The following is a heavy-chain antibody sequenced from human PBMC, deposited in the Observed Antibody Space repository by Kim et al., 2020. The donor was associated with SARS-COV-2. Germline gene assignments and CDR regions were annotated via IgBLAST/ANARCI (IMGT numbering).Heavy chain of an antibody. V-gene: IGHV1-18*01. CDR1: GYTFTSYG. D-gene: IGHD3-16*01. CDR3: ARAEGTFGGVSGWFDP. CDR2: ISAYNGNT. J-gene: IGHJ5*02. Sequence: ASVKVSCKASGYTFTSYGIGWVRQAPGQGLEWMGWISAYNGNTNYAQKLQGRVTMTTDTSTSTAYMELRSLRSDDTAVYYCARAEGTFGGVSGWFDPWGQGTLVTVSS.